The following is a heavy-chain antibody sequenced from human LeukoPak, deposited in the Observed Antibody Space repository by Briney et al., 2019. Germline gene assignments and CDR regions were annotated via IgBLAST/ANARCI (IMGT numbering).Heavy chain of an antibody. CDR2: IYYSEST. J-gene: IGHJ4*02. V-gene: IGHV4-59*01. CDR1: GGSISSYY. D-gene: IGHD4-17*01. CDR3: ARGVTTEIDY. Sequence: PSETLSLTCTVSGGSISSYYWSCIRQPPGKGLEWIGYIYYSESTNYNPSLKSRVTISVDTSKNQFSLKLSSVTAADTAVYYCARGVTTEIDYWGQGTLVTVSS.